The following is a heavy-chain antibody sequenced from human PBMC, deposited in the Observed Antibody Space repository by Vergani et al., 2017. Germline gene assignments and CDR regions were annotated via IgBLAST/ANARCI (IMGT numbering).Heavy chain of an antibody. V-gene: IGHV3-9*02. D-gene: IGHD3-16*01. CDR1: GFTSAGYA. CDR2: ISWNSNSI. J-gene: IGHJ2*01. CDR3: ASGKYYSDSTSHFRGRYLDV. Sequence: EVQLEESGGGLVLPGRSLRLSCVASGFTSAGYAMHWVRQAPGKGLEWVSGISWNSNSIGYADSVKGRFTISRDNAKNSLYLQMNSLRAEDTALYYCASGKYYSDSTSHFRGRYLDVWGRGTLVTVPS.